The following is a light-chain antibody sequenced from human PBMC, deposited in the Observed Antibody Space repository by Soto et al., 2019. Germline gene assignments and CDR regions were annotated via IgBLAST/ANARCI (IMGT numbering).Light chain of an antibody. V-gene: IGLV2-23*02. CDR1: SSDVGSYNL. CDR2: EVS. CDR3: CSYAGSSTFDVV. Sequence: QSVLTQPASVSGSPGQSITISCTGTSSDVGSYNLVSWYQQHPGKAPKLMMYEVSKRPSGVSNRFSGSKSGNTASLTISGLQAEDEADYYCCSYAGSSTFDVVFGGGTKLTVL. J-gene: IGLJ2*01.